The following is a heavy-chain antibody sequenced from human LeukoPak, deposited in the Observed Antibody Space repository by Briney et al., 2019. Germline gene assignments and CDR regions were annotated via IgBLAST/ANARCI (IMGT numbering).Heavy chain of an antibody. CDR3: ASGGSGYDLDY. CDR2: ISYDGSNK. J-gene: IGHJ4*02. Sequence: GRSLRLSFAATGFTFSSYAMHWVRQAPGKGLEWVAVISYDGSNKYYADSVKGRFTISKDNSKNTLYLQMNSLRAEDTAVYYCASGGSGYDLDYWGQGTLVTVSS. D-gene: IGHD5-12*01. CDR1: GFTFSSYA. V-gene: IGHV3-30*04.